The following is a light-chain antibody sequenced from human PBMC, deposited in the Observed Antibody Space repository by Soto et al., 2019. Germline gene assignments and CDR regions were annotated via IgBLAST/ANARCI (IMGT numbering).Light chain of an antibody. V-gene: IGKV3-11*01. CDR2: DAS. Sequence: EIVLTQSPATLSLSPGERATLSCRASQSVNIYLAWYQQKPGQAPRLLIHDASNRATGIPARFSGSGSGTDFTLTISSLEPEEFAVYYCQHRSGFTFGPGTKVDIK. J-gene: IGKJ3*01. CDR3: QHRSGFT. CDR1: QSVNIY.